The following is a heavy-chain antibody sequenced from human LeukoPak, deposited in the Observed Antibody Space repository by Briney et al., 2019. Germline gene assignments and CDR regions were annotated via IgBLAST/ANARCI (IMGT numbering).Heavy chain of an antibody. J-gene: IGHJ4*02. CDR2: IYSGGST. D-gene: IGHD6-13*01. CDR1: GFTVSSNY. CDR3: ASVSTAAGLAVDY. Sequence: GGSLRLSCAASGFTVSSNYMSWVRQAPGKGLEWVSVIYSGGSTYYADSVKGRFTISRDNSKNTLYLQMNSLRAEDTAVYYCASVSTAAGLAVDYWGQGTLVTVSS. V-gene: IGHV3-66*01.